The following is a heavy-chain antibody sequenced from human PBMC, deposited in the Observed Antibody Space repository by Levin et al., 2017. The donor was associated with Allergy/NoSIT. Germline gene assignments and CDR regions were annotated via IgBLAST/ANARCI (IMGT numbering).Heavy chain of an antibody. Sequence: LSLTCAASGFTVSSNYMSWVRQAPGKGLEWVSVIYSGGSTYYADSVKGRFTISRDNSKNTLYLQMNSLRAEDTAVYYCARERRRGYSSSWSHSWDPPRGWFDPWGQGTLVTVSS. D-gene: IGHD6-13*01. J-gene: IGHJ5*02. V-gene: IGHV3-53*01. CDR3: ARERRRGYSSSWSHSWDPPRGWFDP. CDR1: GFTVSSNY. CDR2: IYSGGST.